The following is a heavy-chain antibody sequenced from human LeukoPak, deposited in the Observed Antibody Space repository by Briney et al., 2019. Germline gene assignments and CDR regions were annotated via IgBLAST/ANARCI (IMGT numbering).Heavy chain of an antibody. Sequence: PGGSLRLSCAASGFTVSSTYMSWVRQAPGNGLEWVSVIYSGGSTYYADSVRGRFTISRDNSKNTLYLQMNSLRAEDTAVYYCAKDPNWNFDYWGQGTLVTVSS. V-gene: IGHV3-53*01. CDR1: GFTVSSTY. CDR3: AKDPNWNFDY. CDR2: IYSGGST. J-gene: IGHJ4*02. D-gene: IGHD1-20*01.